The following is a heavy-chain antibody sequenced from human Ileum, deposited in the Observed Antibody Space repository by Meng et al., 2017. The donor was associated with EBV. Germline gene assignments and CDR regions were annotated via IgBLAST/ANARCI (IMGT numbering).Heavy chain of an antibody. J-gene: IGHJ4*02. Sequence: GQVPGSGPGRGNLSRTLSLTCAVSGGPISVINLWSWVRQSPEKGLEWIGEMSDSGITHYNPSLKSRVTISADKSNNQFYLKLTSVTSADTAVYFCAKNGEKYFEYWGQGTLVTVSS. CDR3: AKNGEKYFEY. V-gene: IGHV4-4*02. CDR2: MSDSGIT. CDR1: GGPISVINL.